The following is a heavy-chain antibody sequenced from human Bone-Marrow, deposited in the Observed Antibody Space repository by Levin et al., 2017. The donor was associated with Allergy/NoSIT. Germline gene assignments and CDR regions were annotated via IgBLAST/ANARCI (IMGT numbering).Heavy chain of an antibody. CDR3: AREGSSGGYYYYYAMDV. J-gene: IGHJ6*02. CDR1: GGSISSYY. CDR2: IYYRGDT. Sequence: SCIVSGGSISSYYWSWIRQPPGKGLEWIGDIYYRGDTNYNPSLKSRVTISLDTSKNQFSLTLSSVTAADTAFYYCAREGSSGGYYYYYAMDVWGQGTTVTVSS. D-gene: IGHD6-6*01. V-gene: IGHV4-59*01.